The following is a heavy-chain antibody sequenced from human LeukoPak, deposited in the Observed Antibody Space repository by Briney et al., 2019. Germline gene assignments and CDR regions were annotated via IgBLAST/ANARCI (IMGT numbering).Heavy chain of an antibody. CDR1: GYSFTSYW. J-gene: IGHJ6*02. CDR3: ARHGSSGWSYYYYGMDV. V-gene: IGHV5-51*01. CDR2: IYPGDSDT. D-gene: IGHD6-19*01. Sequence: GESLKISCKGSGYSFTSYWIGWVRQMPGKGLEWMGIIYPGDSDTRYSPSFQGQVTISADKSISTAYLQWSSLKASDTAMYYCARHGSSGWSYYYYGMDVWGQRTTVTVSS.